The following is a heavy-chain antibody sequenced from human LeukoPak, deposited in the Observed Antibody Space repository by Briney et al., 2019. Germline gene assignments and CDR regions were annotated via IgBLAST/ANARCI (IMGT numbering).Heavy chain of an antibody. CDR1: GGTFSSYA. D-gene: IGHD2-15*01. J-gene: IGHJ5*02. CDR2: IIPILGIA. CDR3: ARDVMSGIVVVVAATGWFDP. V-gene: IGHV1-69*04. Sequence: SVKVSCKASGGTFSSYAISWVRQAPGQGLEWMGRIIPILGIANYAQKFQGRVTITADKSTSTAYMELSSLRSEDTAVYYCARDVMSGIVVVVAATGWFDPWGQGTLVTVPS.